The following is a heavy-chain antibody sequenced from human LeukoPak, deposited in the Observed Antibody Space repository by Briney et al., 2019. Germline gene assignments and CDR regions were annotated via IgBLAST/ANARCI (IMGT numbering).Heavy chain of an antibody. CDR3: AKEYTGTFSPFPSYFDN. V-gene: IGHV3-48*03. CDR1: GFTFSSYE. J-gene: IGHJ4*02. D-gene: IGHD1-26*01. CDR2: ISSSGSTI. Sequence: GGSLRLSCAASGFTFSSYEMNWVRQAPGKGLEWVSYISSSGSTIYYADSVKGRFTISRDNSKNTLYLQMNSLRAEDTAIYYCAKEYTGTFSPFPSYFDNWGQGTLVTVSS.